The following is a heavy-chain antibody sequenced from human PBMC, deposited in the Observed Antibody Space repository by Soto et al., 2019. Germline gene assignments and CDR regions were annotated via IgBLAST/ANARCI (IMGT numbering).Heavy chain of an antibody. CDR3: ARRNHRLLQLWYFDL. Sequence: QVQRVQSGAEVKKPGSSVTVSCKASGGTFSGYTISWVRQAPGQGLEWMGGIIPIFGTANYAQKFQGRVTITADESTSTAYMELSSLRSEDTAVYYCARRNHRLLQLWYFDLWGRGTLVTVSS. CDR1: GGTFSGYT. J-gene: IGHJ2*01. D-gene: IGHD5-12*01. V-gene: IGHV1-69*12. CDR2: IIPIFGTA.